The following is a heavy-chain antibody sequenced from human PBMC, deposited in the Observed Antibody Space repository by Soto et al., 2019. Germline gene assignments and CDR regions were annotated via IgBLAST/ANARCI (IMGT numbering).Heavy chain of an antibody. J-gene: IGHJ4*02. CDR3: ARDPGGPYCSGGSCYTPYDY. Sequence: GGSLRLSCAASGFTFSSYSMNWVRQAPGKGLEWVSSISSSSSYIYYADSVKGRFTISRDNAKNSLYLQMNSLRAEDTAVYYCARDPGGPYCSGGSCYTPYDYWGQGTLVTVSS. CDR1: GFTFSSYS. D-gene: IGHD2-15*01. CDR2: ISSSSSYI. V-gene: IGHV3-21*01.